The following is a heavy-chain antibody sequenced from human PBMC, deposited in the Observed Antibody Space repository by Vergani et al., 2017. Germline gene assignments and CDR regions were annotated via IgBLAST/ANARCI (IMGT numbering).Heavy chain of an antibody. CDR1: EYSFIGYY. D-gene: IGHD1-26*01. CDR3: ARDGSSYDHRFDD. V-gene: IGHV1-2*02. CDR2: INHKTGDT. Sequence: QVQLVQSGAEVRKPGASVTVSCKTSEYSFIGYYIHWVRQAPGQGLEWMGRINHKTGDTIYAQNFQDRVSMTRETSITTAYMELRRLRSDDTGVYYCARDGSSYDHRFDDWGQGTLVTVSS. J-gene: IGHJ4*02.